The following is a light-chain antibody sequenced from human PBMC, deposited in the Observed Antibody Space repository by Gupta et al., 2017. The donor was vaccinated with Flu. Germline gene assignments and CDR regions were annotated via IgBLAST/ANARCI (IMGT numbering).Light chain of an antibody. Sequence: RVTISWSGGASNIGSRTVAWYQHLPGVAPKLLIYYDDQRPSGVSDRFTGSKSGTSAALAISGLQAEDDGDYYCAAWDENRRTYIFGTGTKVTVL. CDR1: ASNIGSRT. CDR3: AAWDENRRTYI. CDR2: YDD. J-gene: IGLJ1*01. V-gene: IGLV1-36*01.